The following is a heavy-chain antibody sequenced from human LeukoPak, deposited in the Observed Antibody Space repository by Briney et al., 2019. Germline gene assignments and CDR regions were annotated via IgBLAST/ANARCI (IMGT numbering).Heavy chain of an antibody. CDR1: GYTFTSYY. CDR2: INPSCGST. V-gene: IGHV1-46*01. Sequence: GASVKVSCKASGYTFTSYYMHWVRQAPGQGLEWMGIINPSCGSTSYAQKFQGRLTMTRDTSTSTVYMELSSLRSEDTAVYYCARDLTLEGGRWELYFDYWGQGTLVTVSS. CDR3: ARDLTLEGGRWELYFDY. D-gene: IGHD1-26*01. J-gene: IGHJ4*02.